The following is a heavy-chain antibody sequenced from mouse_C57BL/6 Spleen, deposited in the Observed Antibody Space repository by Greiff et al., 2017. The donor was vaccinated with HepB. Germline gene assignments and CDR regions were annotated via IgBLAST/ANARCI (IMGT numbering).Heavy chain of an antibody. Sequence: EVKLMESGEGLVKPGGSLKLSCAASGFTFSSYAMSWVRQTPEKRLEWVAYISSGGDYIYYADTVKGRFTISRDNARNTLYLQMSSLKSEDTAMYYWTRDDGSSFIFDYWGQGTTLTVSS. V-gene: IGHV5-9-1*02. J-gene: IGHJ2*01. CDR3: TRDDGSSFIFDY. D-gene: IGHD1-1*01. CDR2: ISSGGDYI. CDR1: GFTFSSYA.